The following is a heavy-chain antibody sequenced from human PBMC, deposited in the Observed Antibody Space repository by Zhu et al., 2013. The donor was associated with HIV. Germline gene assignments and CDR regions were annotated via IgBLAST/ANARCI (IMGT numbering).Heavy chain of an antibody. V-gene: IGHV1-46*01. D-gene: IGHD6-19*01. J-gene: IGHJ4*02. CDR3: ARASSSGWSNFDY. CDR2: INPSGGST. Sequence: QVQLVQSGAEVKKPGASVKVSCKASGYTFTSNYMHWVRQAPGQGLEWMGIINPSGGSTTYAQKFQGRVTMTRDTSTSTVYMELSSLRSEDVAMYYCARASSSGWSNFDYWGQGTLVTVSS. CDR1: GYTFTSNY.